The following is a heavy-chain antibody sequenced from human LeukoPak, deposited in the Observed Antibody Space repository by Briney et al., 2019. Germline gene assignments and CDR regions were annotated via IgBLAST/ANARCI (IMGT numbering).Heavy chain of an antibody. V-gene: IGHV1-3*01. CDR2: INAGNGNT. Sequence: ASVKVSCKASGYIFTSYSIHWVRQAPGQRLEWMGWINAGNGNTKYSQKFQGRVTITRDTSASTAYMELSSLRSEDAAVYYCARSSSGWSPNWFDPWGQGTLVTVSS. J-gene: IGHJ5*02. D-gene: IGHD6-19*01. CDR1: GYIFTSYS. CDR3: ARSSSGWSPNWFDP.